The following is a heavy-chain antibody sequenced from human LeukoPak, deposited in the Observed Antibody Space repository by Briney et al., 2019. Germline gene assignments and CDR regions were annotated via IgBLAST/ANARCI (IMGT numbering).Heavy chain of an antibody. D-gene: IGHD2/OR15-2a*01. CDR2: ICYDGSKK. J-gene: IGHJ4*02. Sequence: GGSLRLSCAASGFTFSSNDMNWVRQAPGKGLEWVADICYDGSKKYYADSVKGRFTISRDNSKNTLHLQMNSLRAEDAAVYYCVCNLFLGFCALSPHFDYWGQGSLVTVSS. V-gene: IGHV3-33*08. CDR3: VCNLFLGFCALSPHFDY. CDR1: GFTFSSND.